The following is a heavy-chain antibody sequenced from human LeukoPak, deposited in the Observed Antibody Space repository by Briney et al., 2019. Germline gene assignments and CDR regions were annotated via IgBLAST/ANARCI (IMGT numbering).Heavy chain of an antibody. D-gene: IGHD2-2*01. J-gene: IGHJ3*02. CDR1: GGSFSGYY. CDR2: INHSGST. V-gene: IGHV4-34*01. CDR3: ARDGSTSRGAFDI. Sequence: SETLSLTRAVYGGSFSGYYWNWIRQPPGKGLEWIGEINHSGSTNYNPSLKSRVTISVDTSKNQFSLKLSSVTAADTAVYYCARDGSTSRGAFDIWGQGTMVTVSS.